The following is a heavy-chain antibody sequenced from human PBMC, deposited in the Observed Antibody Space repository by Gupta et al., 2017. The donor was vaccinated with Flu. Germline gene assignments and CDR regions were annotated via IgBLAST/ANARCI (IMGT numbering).Heavy chain of an antibody. CDR2: ISYDGSNK. CDR1: GFTFSSYG. J-gene: IGHJ6*02. V-gene: IGHV3-30*18. Sequence: QVQLVESGGGVVQPGRSLRLSCAASGFTFSSYGMHWVRQAPGKGLEWVAVISYDGSNKYYADSVKGRFTISRDNSKNTLYLQMNSLRAEDTAVYYCAKTEYSSRYYYYYYGMDVWGQGTTVTVSS. D-gene: IGHD6-6*01. CDR3: AKTEYSSRYYYYYYGMDV.